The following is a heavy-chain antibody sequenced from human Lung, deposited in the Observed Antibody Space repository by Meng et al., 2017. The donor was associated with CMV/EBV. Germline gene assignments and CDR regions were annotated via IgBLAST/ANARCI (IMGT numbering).Heavy chain of an antibody. CDR2: INAGNGNT. CDR1: GYSFTTYA. V-gene: IGHV1-3*01. D-gene: IGHD2-2*01. Sequence: QVPLVQFGGEVKKPGASVKVSCKASGYSFTTYAMHWVRQAPGQRLEWMGWINAGNGNTKYSEKFQSRVTITRDTAASTAYMELSSLRSEDTAVYYCARTGCSSSSCYDYWGQGTLVTVSS. J-gene: IGHJ4*02. CDR3: ARTGCSSSSCYDY.